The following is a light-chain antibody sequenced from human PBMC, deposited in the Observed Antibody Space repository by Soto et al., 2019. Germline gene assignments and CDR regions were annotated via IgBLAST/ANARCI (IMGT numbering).Light chain of an antibody. CDR2: DAS. J-gene: IGKJ1*01. CDR1: QSVSSK. Sequence: EIVMTQSPATLSVSPGERVTLSCWTSQSVSSKLAWYQQKPGQAPRLLIYDASTRSAGIPARFSGSGSGTEFTLTISSLQSEDVAVYCCQQYDNWPPTFGLGTQVEIE. CDR3: QQYDNWPPT. V-gene: IGKV3-15*01.